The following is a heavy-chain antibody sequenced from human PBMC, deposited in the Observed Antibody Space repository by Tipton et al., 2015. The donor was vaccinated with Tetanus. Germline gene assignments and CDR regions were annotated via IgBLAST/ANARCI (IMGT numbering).Heavy chain of an antibody. Sequence: SLRLSCAASGFTFSSYWMHWVRQAPGKGLVWVSRINSDGSSTSYADSVKGRFTISRDNAKNTLYLQMNSLRAEDTAVYYCARGARGSGYYLRDAFDIWGQGTMVTVSS. V-gene: IGHV3-74*01. D-gene: IGHD3-22*01. J-gene: IGHJ3*02. CDR2: INSDGSST. CDR3: ARGARGSGYYLRDAFDI. CDR1: GFTFSSYW.